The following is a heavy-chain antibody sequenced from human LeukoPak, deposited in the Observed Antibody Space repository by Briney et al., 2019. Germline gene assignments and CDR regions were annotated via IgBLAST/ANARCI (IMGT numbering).Heavy chain of an antibody. D-gene: IGHD3-22*01. J-gene: IGHJ6*03. CDR2: IYYTGST. Sequence: SETLSLTCTVSGGSISGYYWSWIRQPPGKGLEWIGYIYYTGSTNYNPSLKSRVTIPVDTSKNQFSLKLSSVTAADTAVYYCARRCDSTLYYYYYMDVWGKGTTVTVSS. CDR1: GGSISGYY. V-gene: IGHV4-59*08. CDR3: ARRCDSTLYYYYYMDV.